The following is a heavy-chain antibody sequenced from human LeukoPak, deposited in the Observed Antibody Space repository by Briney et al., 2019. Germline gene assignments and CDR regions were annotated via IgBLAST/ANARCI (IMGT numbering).Heavy chain of an antibody. CDR1: GGSISSYY. D-gene: IGHD3-22*01. J-gene: IGHJ4*02. CDR3: ARALMGYYYDSSDFDY. Sequence: SETLSPTCTVSGGSISSYYWRWIRQPPGKGLEWMGSIYYSGSTYYNPSLKSRVTISVDTSKNQFSLKLSSVTAADTAVYYCARALMGYYYDSSDFDYWGQGTLVTVSS. V-gene: IGHV4-39*01. CDR2: IYYSGST.